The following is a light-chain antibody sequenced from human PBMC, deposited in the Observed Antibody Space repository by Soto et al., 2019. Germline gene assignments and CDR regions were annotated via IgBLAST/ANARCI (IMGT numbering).Light chain of an antibody. CDR3: LTHNSYPPT. CDR2: AAS. J-gene: IGKJ4*01. CDR1: QGIRND. Sequence: DIQMTQSPSSLSASVGDRVTITCRASQGIRNDLGWYQQKPGKAPKRLIYAASSLQSGVPSRFSGSGSGTKFPPPIRRPQAGDFATYFCLTHNSYPPTFGGGTKVEIK. V-gene: IGKV1-17*01.